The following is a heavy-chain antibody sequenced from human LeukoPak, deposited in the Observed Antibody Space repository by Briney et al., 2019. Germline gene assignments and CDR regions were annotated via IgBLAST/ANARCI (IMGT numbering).Heavy chain of an antibody. J-gene: IGHJ4*02. V-gene: IGHV3-48*03. Sequence: PGGSLRLSCAASGFTFSSYEMNWVRQAPGKGLEWVSYISSSGSTKYYADSVRGRFTISRDNAKNSLYLQMNSLSADDTAVYYCARDGRVSDYRSSSGFGYWGQGTLVTVSS. CDR3: ARDGRVSDYRSSSGFGY. CDR1: GFTFSSYE. D-gene: IGHD6-6*01. CDR2: ISSSGSTK.